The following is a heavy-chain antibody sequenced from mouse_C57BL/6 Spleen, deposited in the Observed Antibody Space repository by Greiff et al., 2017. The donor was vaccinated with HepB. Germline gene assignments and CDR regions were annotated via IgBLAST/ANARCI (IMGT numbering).Heavy chain of an antibody. D-gene: IGHD1-1*01. J-gene: IGHJ1*03. CDR2: IWSGGST. CDR1: GFSLTSYG. CDR3: ARIYYGSFDV. Sequence: QVQLQQSGPGLVQPSQSLSITCTVSGFSLTSYGVHWVRQSPGKGLEWLGVIWSGGSTDYNAAFISRLSISKDNSKSQVFFKMNSLQADDTAIYYCARIYYGSFDVWGTGTTVTVSS. V-gene: IGHV2-2*01.